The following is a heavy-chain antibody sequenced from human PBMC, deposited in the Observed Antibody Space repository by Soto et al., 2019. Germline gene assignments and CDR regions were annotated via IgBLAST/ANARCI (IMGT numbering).Heavy chain of an antibody. D-gene: IGHD2-15*01. Sequence: GGSLRLSCAASGFTFDDYGMSWVRQAPGKGLEWVSGINWNGGSTGYADSVKGRFTISRDNAKNSLYLQMNSLRAEDTALYHCARVFGCSGGSCYGYFDYWGQGTLVTVSS. J-gene: IGHJ4*02. V-gene: IGHV3-20*01. CDR1: GFTFDDYG. CDR3: ARVFGCSGGSCYGYFDY. CDR2: INWNGGST.